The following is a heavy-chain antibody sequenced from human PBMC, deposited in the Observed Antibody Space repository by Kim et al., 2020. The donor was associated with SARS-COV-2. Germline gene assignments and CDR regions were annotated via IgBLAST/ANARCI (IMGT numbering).Heavy chain of an antibody. D-gene: IGHD6-19*01. V-gene: IGHV5-51*01. Sequence: SFQGQVTISADKSISTAYLQWSSLKASDTAMYYCARQTGYSSGWHNFDYWGQGTLVTVSS. CDR3: ARQTGYSSGWHNFDY. J-gene: IGHJ4*02.